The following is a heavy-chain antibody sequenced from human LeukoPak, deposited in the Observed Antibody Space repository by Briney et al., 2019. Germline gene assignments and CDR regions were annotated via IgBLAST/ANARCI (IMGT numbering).Heavy chain of an antibody. CDR1: GGTFSSYA. D-gene: IGHD3-22*01. J-gene: IGHJ6*03. CDR2: IIPIFGTA. V-gene: IGHV1-69*06. CDR3: ARGQYYYDSSGYYGDGYYYYMDV. Sequence: GASVKVSCKASGGTFSSYAISWVRQAPGQGLEWMGGIIPIFGTANYAQKFQGRVTITADKSTSTAYMELSSLRSEDTAVYYCARGQYYYDSSGYYGDGYYYYMDVWGKGTTVTVSS.